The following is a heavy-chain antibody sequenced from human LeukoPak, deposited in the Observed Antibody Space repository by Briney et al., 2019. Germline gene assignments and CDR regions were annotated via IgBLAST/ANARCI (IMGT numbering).Heavy chain of an antibody. Sequence: SETLSLTCAVSGYSISSGYYWDWIRQPPRKGLEWIGNIYHSGSTYYNPSLKSRVTISVDTSKNQFSLKLSSVTAADTAVYYCARQYWDDSKLDYWGQGTLVTVSS. V-gene: IGHV4-38-2*01. CDR2: IYHSGST. CDR1: GYSISSGYY. D-gene: IGHD3-22*01. J-gene: IGHJ4*02. CDR3: ARQYWDDSKLDY.